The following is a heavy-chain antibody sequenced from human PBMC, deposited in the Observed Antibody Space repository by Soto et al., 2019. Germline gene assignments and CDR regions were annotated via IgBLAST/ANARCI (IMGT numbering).Heavy chain of an antibody. Sequence: PGGSLRLSCAASGFSFSSYAMSWVRQAPGKGLEWVSAISGSGGSTYYADSVKGRFTISRDNSKKTLYLQMDSLRAEDTAVYYCAKTKNSNYAGSVDYWGQGTLVTVSS. J-gene: IGHJ4*02. CDR1: GFSFSSYA. CDR2: ISGSGGST. D-gene: IGHD4-4*01. CDR3: AKTKNSNYAGSVDY. V-gene: IGHV3-23*01.